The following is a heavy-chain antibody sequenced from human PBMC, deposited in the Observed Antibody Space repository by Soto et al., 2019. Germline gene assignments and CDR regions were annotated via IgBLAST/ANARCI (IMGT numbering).Heavy chain of an antibody. CDR3: ARLYSSGFLRGGQYYFDY. V-gene: IGHV3-11*05. D-gene: IGHD6-19*01. CDR2: ISSSSSYT. Sequence: QVQLVESGGGLVKPGGSLRLSCAASGFTFSDYYMSWIRQAPGKGLEWVSYISSSSSYTNYADSVKGRFTISRDNAKNSLYLQMNSLRAEDTAVYYCARLYSSGFLRGGQYYFDYWGQGTLVTVSS. J-gene: IGHJ4*02. CDR1: GFTFSDYY.